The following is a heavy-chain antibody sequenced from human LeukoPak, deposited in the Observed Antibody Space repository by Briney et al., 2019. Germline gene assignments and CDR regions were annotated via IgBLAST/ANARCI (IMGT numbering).Heavy chain of an antibody. D-gene: IGHD6-19*01. CDR2: FHYSGST. CDR1: GGSIGSSSNDY. CDR3: AGGSGWLSYY. J-gene: IGHJ4*02. Sequence: SETLSLTCSVSGGSIGSSSNDYWTWIRQPPGKEPEWIGYFHYSGSTNYNPSLRSRVTIALDPSKNQFSLKLSSVTAADTAVYYCAGGSGWLSYYWGQGTPVTVSP. V-gene: IGHV4-61*01.